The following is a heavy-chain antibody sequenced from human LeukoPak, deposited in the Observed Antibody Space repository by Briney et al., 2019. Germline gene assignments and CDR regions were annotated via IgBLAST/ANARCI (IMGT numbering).Heavy chain of an antibody. V-gene: IGHV4-39*01. J-gene: IGHJ3*02. Sequence: PSETLSLTCTVSGGSIRSSGYYWGWIRQPPGKGLEWIGNIYYSGSTDYNPSLKSRVTITVDTSKNQFSLKLSSVTAADTAVYYCAPQDYYGSGSYRSFHIWGQGTMVTVSS. CDR1: GGSIRSSGYY. CDR2: IYYSGST. CDR3: APQDYYGSGSYRSFHI. D-gene: IGHD3-10*01.